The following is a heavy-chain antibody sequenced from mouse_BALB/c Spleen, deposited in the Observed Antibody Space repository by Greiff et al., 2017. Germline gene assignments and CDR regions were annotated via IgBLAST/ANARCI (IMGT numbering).Heavy chain of an antibody. D-gene: IGHD4-1*01. CDR2: ISYDGSN. J-gene: IGHJ3*01. Sequence: EVKLQESGPGLVKPSQSLSLTCSVTGYSITSGYYWNWIRQFPGNKLEWMGYISYDGSNNYNPSLKNRISITRDTSKNQFFLKLNSVTTEDTATYYCASQLTVAYWGQGTLVTVSA. V-gene: IGHV3-6*02. CDR1: GYSITSGYY. CDR3: ASQLTVAY.